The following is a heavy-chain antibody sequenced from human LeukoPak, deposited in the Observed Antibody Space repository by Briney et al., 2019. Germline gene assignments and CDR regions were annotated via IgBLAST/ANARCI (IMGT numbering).Heavy chain of an antibody. CDR2: ISYDGSNK. D-gene: IGHD6-19*01. CDR3: ARGIAVAGKDGWFDP. V-gene: IGHV3-30*03. CDR1: GFTFSSYG. J-gene: IGHJ5*02. Sequence: GGSLRLSCAASGFTFSSYGMHWVRQAPGKGLEWVAVISYDGSNKYYADSVKGRFTISRDNSKNTLYLQMNSLRAEDTAVYYCARGIAVAGKDGWFDPWGQGTLVTVSS.